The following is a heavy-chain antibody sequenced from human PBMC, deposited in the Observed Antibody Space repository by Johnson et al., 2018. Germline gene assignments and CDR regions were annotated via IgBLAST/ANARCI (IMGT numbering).Heavy chain of an antibody. CDR1: GFNFSNYA. CDR2: ISYDGNNK. Sequence: QVQLVESGGGVVQPGRSLRLSCGASGFNFSNYAMHWVRQAPGKGLEWVAVISYDGNNKYYADSVKGPFTISRDNSKNTLSLHMSSLRAEDTAVYYCARGGKTGSTWADAFDIWGQGTMVTVSS. D-gene: IGHD3-9*01. V-gene: IGHV3-30-3*01. J-gene: IGHJ3*02. CDR3: ARGGKTGSTWADAFDI.